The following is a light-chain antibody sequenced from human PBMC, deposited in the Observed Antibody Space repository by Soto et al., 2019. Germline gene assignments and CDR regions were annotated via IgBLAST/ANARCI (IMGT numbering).Light chain of an antibody. Sequence: EIVLTQAPGTLSLSPGERDTLSCRASQSVSSSYLAWYQQKPGQAPRLLIYGASSRATGIPDRFSGSGSETDFTLTISRLEPEDSAVYYCQQYGSLPVTFGGGTKVEIK. CDR2: GAS. CDR1: QSVSSSY. CDR3: QQYGSLPVT. J-gene: IGKJ4*01. V-gene: IGKV3-20*01.